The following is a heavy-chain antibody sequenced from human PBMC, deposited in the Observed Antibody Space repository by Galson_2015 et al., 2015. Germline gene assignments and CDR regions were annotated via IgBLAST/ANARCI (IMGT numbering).Heavy chain of an antibody. Sequence: CAISGDSVSSNSVIWHWIRQSPSRGLEWLGRTYYRSKWYTDYAASVNSRITINPDTSKNQFSLQLNSVTPEDTAVYYCVKAPAGTYGIFQYWGQGTLVTVSS. CDR1: GDSVSSNSVI. CDR3: VKAPAGTYGIFQY. D-gene: IGHD1-26*01. CDR2: TYYRSKWYT. V-gene: IGHV6-1*01. J-gene: IGHJ4*02.